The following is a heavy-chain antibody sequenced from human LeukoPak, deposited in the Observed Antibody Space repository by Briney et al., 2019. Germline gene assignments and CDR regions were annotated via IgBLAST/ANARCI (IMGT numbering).Heavy chain of an antibody. Sequence: SETLSLTCTVSGGSISGQYWSWIRQPPGKGLEWIGFVSYSGSTNYNPSLNGRVTISLDTSKNQFSLRLNSVTAADTAVYYCAQYADYFWGSYRSNWFDPWGQGTLVTVSS. CDR2: VSYSGST. CDR3: AQYADYFWGSYRSNWFDP. D-gene: IGHD3-16*02. V-gene: IGHV4-59*11. J-gene: IGHJ5*02. CDR1: GGSISGQY.